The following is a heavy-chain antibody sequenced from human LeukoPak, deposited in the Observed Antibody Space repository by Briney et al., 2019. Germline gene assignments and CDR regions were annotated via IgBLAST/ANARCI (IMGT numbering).Heavy chain of an antibody. CDR1: GFTFSAYV. D-gene: IGHD2-8*02. CDR2: ISTDGNEK. Sequence: PGGSLRLSCAASGFTFSAYVMHWVRQAPGKGPECVAVISTDGNEKYYADSVKGRFSISRDNSKNTLYLQMSSLRTEDTAVYYCVRDGGYTGGWTYGAGDYWGQGNLVTVSS. CDR3: VRDGGYTGGWTYGAGDY. V-gene: IGHV3-30*04. J-gene: IGHJ4*01.